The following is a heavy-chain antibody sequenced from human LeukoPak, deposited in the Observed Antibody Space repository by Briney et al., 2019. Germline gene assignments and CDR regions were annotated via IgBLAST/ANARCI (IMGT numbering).Heavy chain of an antibody. CDR3: ARGKYSSFDN. Sequence: SQTLSLTCDISGDSLFTNGVAWNWIRQSRSRGLEWLGRTYYRSKWSFEYGVSVKSRISINADTSKNQFSLQLSSVTPEDTAVYYCARGKYSSFDNWGQGTLVTVSS. CDR2: TYYRSKWSF. J-gene: IGHJ4*02. D-gene: IGHD6-13*01. V-gene: IGHV6-1*01. CDR1: GDSLFTNGVA.